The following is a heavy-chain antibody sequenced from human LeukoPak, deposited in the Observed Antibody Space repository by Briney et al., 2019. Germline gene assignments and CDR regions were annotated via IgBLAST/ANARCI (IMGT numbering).Heavy chain of an antibody. Sequence: ASVKVSCKASGYTFTGYYMHWVRQAPGQGLEWMGWINPNSGGTNYAQKFQGRVTMTRDTPISTAYMELSRLRSDDTAVYYCARGAGIHLLIYFYFYMDVWGKGSTVTVSS. V-gene: IGHV1-2*02. D-gene: IGHD2-8*01. J-gene: IGHJ6*03. CDR1: GYTFTGYY. CDR2: INPNSGGT. CDR3: ARGAGIHLLIYFYFYMDV.